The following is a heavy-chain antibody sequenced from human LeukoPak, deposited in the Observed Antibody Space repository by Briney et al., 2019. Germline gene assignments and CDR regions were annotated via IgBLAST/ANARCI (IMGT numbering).Heavy chain of an antibody. V-gene: IGHV1-69*05. CDR1: GGTFSSYA. CDR2: IIPIFGTA. J-gene: IGHJ4*02. CDR3: ASKRVGATMGYYFDY. Sequence: SVKVSCKASGGTFSSYAISWVRQAPGQGLEWTGGIIPIFGTANYAQKFQGRVTITTDESTSTAYMELSSLRSEDTAVYYCASKRVGATMGYYFDYWGQGTLVTVSS. D-gene: IGHD1-26*01.